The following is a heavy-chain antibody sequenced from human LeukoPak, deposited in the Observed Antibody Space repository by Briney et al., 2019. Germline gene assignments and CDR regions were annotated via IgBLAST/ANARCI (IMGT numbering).Heavy chain of an antibody. CDR2: ISSSGLTM. Sequence: GGSLRLSCAASGFTFSEHYMSWIRQAPGKGLEWVSYISSSGLTMYYADSVKGRFTISRDNAKNSLYLQMNSLRAEDTAVYYCARQYSSSYYFDYWGQGTLVTVSS. J-gene: IGHJ4*02. CDR3: ARQYSSSYYFDY. V-gene: IGHV3-11*04. D-gene: IGHD6-6*01. CDR1: GFTFSEHY.